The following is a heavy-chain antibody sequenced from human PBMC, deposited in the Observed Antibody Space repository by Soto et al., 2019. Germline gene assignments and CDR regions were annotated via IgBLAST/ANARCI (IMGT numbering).Heavy chain of an antibody. CDR1: GFSLSTTGVG. V-gene: IGHV2-5*02. D-gene: IGHD2-21*01. CDR2: IYWDDDK. CDR3: VQSRCGGDCLQSYSSHSYYGLDV. J-gene: IGHJ6*02. Sequence: SRPTLENPTQTLPLTCTFSGFSLSTTGVGVGWIRQPPGKPLEWLALIYWDDDKRYNPSLKSRLTITKDTSKNQVALTMTNMDPVDTATYYCVQSRCGGDCLQSYSSHSYYGLDVWGQGTTVTVSS.